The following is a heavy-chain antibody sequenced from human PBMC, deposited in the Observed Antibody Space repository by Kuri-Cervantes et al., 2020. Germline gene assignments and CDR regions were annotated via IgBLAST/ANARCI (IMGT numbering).Heavy chain of an antibody. CDR1: GFTFSGYW. CDR2: IKQDGSEK. CDR3: AKATDSSGSYSTFDY. J-gene: IGHJ4*02. Sequence: GESLKISCAASGFTFSGYWMTWVRQAPGKGLEWVANIKQDGSEKYYVDSAKGRFTISRDNAKNSLYLQMNSLRAEDTALYYCAKATDSSGSYSTFDYWGQGTLVTVSS. D-gene: IGHD3-10*01. V-gene: IGHV3-7*03.